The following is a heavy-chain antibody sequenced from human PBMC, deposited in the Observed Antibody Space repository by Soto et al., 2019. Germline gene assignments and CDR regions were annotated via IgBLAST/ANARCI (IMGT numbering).Heavy chain of an antibody. CDR2: IYYSGST. J-gene: IGHJ2*01. Sequence: SETLSLTCTVSGGSISSSSYYWGWIRQPPGKGLEWIGSIYYSGSTYYNPSLKSRVTISVDTSKNQFSLKLSSVTAADTAVYYCARRSKWYFDLWGRGTLVTVS. D-gene: IGHD6-6*01. V-gene: IGHV4-39*01. CDR1: GGSISSSSYY. CDR3: ARRSKWYFDL.